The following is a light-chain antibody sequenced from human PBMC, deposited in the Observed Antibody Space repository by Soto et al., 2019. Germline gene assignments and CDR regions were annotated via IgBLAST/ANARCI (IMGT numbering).Light chain of an antibody. CDR1: HSFXXX. CDR2: AAS. J-gene: IGKJ1*01. Sequence: DIQMTQSPSSLSASVGDRVTITCRTSHSFXXXLNWYQQKPVKAPKLLIYAASSLEXGVPSRFSGSGSGTXXXXXXXXXXXEDXATYYCXXSYSTPWTFGQGTKVEIK. V-gene: IGKV1-39*01. CDR3: XXSYSTPWT.